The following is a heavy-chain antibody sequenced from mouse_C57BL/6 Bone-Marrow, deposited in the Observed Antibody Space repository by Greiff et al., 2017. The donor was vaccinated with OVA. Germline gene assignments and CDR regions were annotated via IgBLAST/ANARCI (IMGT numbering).Heavy chain of an antibody. Sequence: VKLVESGAELARPGASVKLSCKASGYTFTSYGISWVKQRTGQGLEWIGEIYPRSGNTYYNEKFKGKATLTADKSSSTAYMELRSLTSEDSAVYFCARYYGSDYAMDYWGQGTSVTVSS. CDR3: ARYYGSDYAMDY. CDR2: IYPRSGNT. D-gene: IGHD1-1*01. CDR1: GYTFTSYG. J-gene: IGHJ4*01. V-gene: IGHV1-81*01.